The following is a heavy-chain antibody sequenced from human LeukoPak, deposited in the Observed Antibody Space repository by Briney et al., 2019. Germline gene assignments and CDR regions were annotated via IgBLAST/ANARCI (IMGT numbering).Heavy chain of an antibody. Sequence: KPSETLSLTCAVSGGSISSYYWSWLRQPPGKGLEWIGFIYYTGSTNYNPSLKSRVTISVDTSKNQFSLKLTSVTAADTAVYYCARSTYTDNYAHWFDPWGQGTLVTVSS. CDR2: IYYTGST. CDR3: ARSTYTDNYAHWFDP. V-gene: IGHV4-59*01. CDR1: GGSISSYY. J-gene: IGHJ5*02. D-gene: IGHD5-24*01.